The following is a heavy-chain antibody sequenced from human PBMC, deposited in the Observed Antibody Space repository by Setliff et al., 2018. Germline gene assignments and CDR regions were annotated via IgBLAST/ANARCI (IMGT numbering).Heavy chain of an antibody. V-gene: IGHV4-34*01. CDR3: ARAPRNFGVVIHYYYYYYGMDV. J-gene: IGHJ6*02. CDR1: GGSFSGYY. CDR2: INHSGST. D-gene: IGHD3-3*01. Sequence: SETLSLTCAVYGGSFSGYYWSGIRQPPGKGLEWIGEINHSGSTNYNPSLKSRVTISVDTSKNQFSLKLSSVTAADTAVYYCARAPRNFGVVIHYYYYYYGMDVWGQGPTVTVSS.